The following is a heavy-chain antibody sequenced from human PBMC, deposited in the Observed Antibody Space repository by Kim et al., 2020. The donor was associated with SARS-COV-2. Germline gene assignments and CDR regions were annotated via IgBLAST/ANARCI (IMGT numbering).Heavy chain of an antibody. CDR1: GGSISSSSYY. V-gene: IGHV4-39*01. Sequence: SETLSLTCTVSGGSISSSSYYWGWIRQPPGKGLEWIGSIYYSGSTYYNPSLKSRVTISVDTSKNQFSLKLSSVTAADTAVYYCAKSIRNWFDPWGQGTLVTVSS. CDR2: IYYSGST. J-gene: IGHJ5*02. CDR3: AKSIRNWFDP. D-gene: IGHD3-3*01.